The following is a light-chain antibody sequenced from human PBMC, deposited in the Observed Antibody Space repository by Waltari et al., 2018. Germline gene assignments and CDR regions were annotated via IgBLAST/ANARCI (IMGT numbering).Light chain of an antibody. V-gene: IGLV8-61*01. CDR2: KAN. CDR1: SGSLSTTSY. CDR3: VLYMGSGIWV. J-gene: IGLJ3*02. Sequence: QTVVTQEPSLSVSPGGPGTLICALSSGSLSTTSYATWYQQTPGHAPRTLVYKANARSSGVPDRFSGSILGNTAALTITGAQADDESDYYCVLYMGSGIWVFGGGTRLTVL.